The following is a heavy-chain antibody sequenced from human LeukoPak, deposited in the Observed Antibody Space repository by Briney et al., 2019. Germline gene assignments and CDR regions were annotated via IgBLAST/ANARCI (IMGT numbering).Heavy chain of an antibody. CDR3: AKVKYSNGWYPFDY. CDR2: INWNGGST. V-gene: IGHV3-20*04. Sequence: PGGSLRLSCAGSGFTFSSYWMSWVRQAPGKGLEWVYGINWNGGSTGYADSVKGRFTISRDNAKNSLYLQMNSLRAEDTALYYCAKVKYSNGWYPFDYWGQGTLVTVSS. J-gene: IGHJ4*02. CDR1: GFTFSSYW. D-gene: IGHD6-19*01.